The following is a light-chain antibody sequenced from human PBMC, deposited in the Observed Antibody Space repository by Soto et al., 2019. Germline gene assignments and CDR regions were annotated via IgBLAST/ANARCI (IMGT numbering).Light chain of an antibody. CDR2: GAS. CDR3: QQYNNWPPRAWT. CDR1: QSVSSN. Sequence: EIVMTQSPATLSVSPGERATLSCRASQSVSSNLAWYQQKPGQAPRLLIYGASTRATGIPARFSGSGSGTEFTLTFSRLQSEDFAVYYCQQYNNWPPRAWTFGQGTKVEIK. J-gene: IGKJ1*01. V-gene: IGKV3-15*01.